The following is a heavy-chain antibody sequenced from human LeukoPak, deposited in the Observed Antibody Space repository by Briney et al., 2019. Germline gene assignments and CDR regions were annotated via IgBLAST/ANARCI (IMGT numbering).Heavy chain of an antibody. D-gene: IGHD2-15*01. V-gene: IGHV4-39*07. Sequence: PSETLSLTCTVSGGSISSSSYYWGWIRQPPGKGLEWIGSIYYSGSTYYNPSLKSRVTISVDTSKNQFSLKLSSVTAADTAVYYCASSFCSGASCYKKDYYFDYWGQGTLVPVSS. J-gene: IGHJ4*02. CDR1: GGSISSSSYY. CDR3: ASSFCSGASCYKKDYYFDY. CDR2: IYYSGST.